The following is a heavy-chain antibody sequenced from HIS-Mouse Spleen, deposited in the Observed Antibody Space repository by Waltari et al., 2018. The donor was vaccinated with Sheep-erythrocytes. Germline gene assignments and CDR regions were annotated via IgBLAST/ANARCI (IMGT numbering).Heavy chain of an antibody. J-gene: IGHJ3*02. V-gene: IGHV3-13*01. CDR3: ARANSGSYDDAFDI. Sequence: EVQLVESGGGLVQPGGSLRLSCAASGFTFSSYDMHWVRQATGTVRGWVSAIGTAGYTYYPGSGKGRFTISRENAKNSLYLQMNSLRAGDTAVYYCARANSGSYDDAFDIWGQGTMVTVSS. CDR2: IGTAGYT. CDR1: GFTFSSYD. D-gene: IGHD1-26*01.